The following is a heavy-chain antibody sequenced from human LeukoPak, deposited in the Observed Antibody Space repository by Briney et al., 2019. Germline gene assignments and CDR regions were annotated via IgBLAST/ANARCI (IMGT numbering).Heavy chain of an antibody. J-gene: IGHJ4*02. D-gene: IGHD3-10*01. Sequence: SETLSLTCTVSGGSISNYYWSWIRQPPGKGLEWIGYIYYSGNTNYNPSLKSRVTISVDTSKNQFSLKLSSVTAADTAVYYCAREGLATMIRGVIPYWGQGTLVTVSS. CDR1: GGSISNYY. CDR3: AREGLATMIRGVIPY. CDR2: IYYSGNT. V-gene: IGHV4-59*01.